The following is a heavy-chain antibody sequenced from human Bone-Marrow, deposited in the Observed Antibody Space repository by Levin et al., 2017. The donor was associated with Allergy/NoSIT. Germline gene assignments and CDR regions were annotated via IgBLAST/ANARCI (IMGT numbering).Heavy chain of an antibody. J-gene: IGHJ4*02. CDR3: ARGNSGSYYKY. Sequence: GESLKISCAASGFTVSSNYMSWVRQAPGKGLEWVSVIYSGGSTYYADSVKGRFTISRDNSKNTLYLQMNSLRAEDTAVYYCARGNSGSYYKYWGQGTLVTVSS. CDR1: GFTVSSNY. D-gene: IGHD1-26*01. V-gene: IGHV3-66*01. CDR2: IYSGGST.